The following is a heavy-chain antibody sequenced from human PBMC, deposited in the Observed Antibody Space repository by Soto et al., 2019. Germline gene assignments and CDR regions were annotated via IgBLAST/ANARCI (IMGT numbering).Heavy chain of an antibody. CDR1: GFTFNTYV. V-gene: IGHV3-64*01. CDR2: ISSNGDTT. J-gene: IGHJ2*01. CDR3: ARGGFCSGGSCNSSLRPWYFDL. Sequence: GGSLRLSCAASGFTFNTYVMNWVRQAPGKGLEYVSVISSNGDTTYYANSVKGRFTISRDNSKNTLYLEMGSLRAEDMAVYYCARGGFCSGGSCNSSLRPWYFDLSGRGTLVTLSS. D-gene: IGHD2-15*01.